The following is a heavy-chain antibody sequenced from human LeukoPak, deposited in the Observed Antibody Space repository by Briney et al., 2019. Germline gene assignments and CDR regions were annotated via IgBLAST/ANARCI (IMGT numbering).Heavy chain of an antibody. CDR2: ISYDGSNK. V-gene: IGHV3-30-3*01. CDR1: GFTFSSYA. Sequence: PGGSLRLSCAASGFTFSSYAMHWVRQAPGKGLKWVAVISYDGSNKYYADSVKGRFTISRDNSKNTLYLQMNSLRAEDTAVYYCARARYSRYFDLWGRGTLVTVSS. D-gene: IGHD5-18*01. CDR3: ARARYSRYFDL. J-gene: IGHJ2*01.